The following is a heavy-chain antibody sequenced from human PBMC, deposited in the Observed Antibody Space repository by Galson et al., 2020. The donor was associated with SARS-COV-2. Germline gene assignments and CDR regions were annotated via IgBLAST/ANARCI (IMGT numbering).Heavy chain of an antibody. CDR2: IYHSGST. D-gene: IGHD4-4*01. CDR1: GYSISSGYY. J-gene: IGHJ4*02. CDR3: ARESNPQD. Sequence: SETLSLTCTVSGYSISSGYYWGWIRQPPGKGLEWIGSIYHSGSTYYNPSLKSRVTISVDTSKNQFSLKLSSVTAADTAVYYCARESNPQDWGQGTLVTVSS. V-gene: IGHV4-38-2*02.